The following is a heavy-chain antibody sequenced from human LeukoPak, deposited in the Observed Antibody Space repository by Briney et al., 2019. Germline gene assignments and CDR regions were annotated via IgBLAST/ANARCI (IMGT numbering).Heavy chain of an antibody. D-gene: IGHD1-26*01. CDR3: AKDRYIGSYRPTYFDY. CDR2: ISGSAAIT. CDR1: EFTFSSYA. Sequence: GGSLRLSCAASEFTFSSYAMIWVRQAPGKGLEWVSAISGSAAITYYTDSVKGRFTISRDNSKNTLYLQMNSLRAEDTAVYYCAKDRYIGSYRPTYFDYWGQGTLVTVSS. V-gene: IGHV3-23*01. J-gene: IGHJ4*02.